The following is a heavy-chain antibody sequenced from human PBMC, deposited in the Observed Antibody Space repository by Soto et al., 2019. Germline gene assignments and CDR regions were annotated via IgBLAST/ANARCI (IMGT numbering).Heavy chain of an antibody. D-gene: IGHD2-15*01. CDR1: GGTFSSYT. CDR2: ILPILGIA. V-gene: IGHV1-69*02. Sequence: QVQLVQSGAEVKKPGSSVKVTCQASGGTFSSYTISWVRQAPGQGLEWMGRILPILGIANYAPKFQGRVTITADNCTSIAYIEVASLISEYTALNYSARDIVVVLSATGAFARSRGFDTWGQGTLVTVSS. J-gene: IGHJ5*02. CDR3: ARDIVVVLSATGAFARSRGFDT.